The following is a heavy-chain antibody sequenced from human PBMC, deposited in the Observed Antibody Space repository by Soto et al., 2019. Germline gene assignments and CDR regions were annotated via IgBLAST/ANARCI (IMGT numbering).Heavy chain of an antibody. Sequence: GGSLRLSCAASGFTFSSYGMHWVRQAPGKGLEWVAVISYDGSNKYYADSVKGRFTISRDNSKNTLYLQMNGLRAEDTAVYYCAKGRTLEPQPWYYYYYGMDVWGQGTTVTVSS. CDR3: AKGRTLEPQPWYYYYYGMDV. CDR1: GFTFSSYG. D-gene: IGHD1-1*01. CDR2: ISYDGSNK. V-gene: IGHV3-30*18. J-gene: IGHJ6*02.